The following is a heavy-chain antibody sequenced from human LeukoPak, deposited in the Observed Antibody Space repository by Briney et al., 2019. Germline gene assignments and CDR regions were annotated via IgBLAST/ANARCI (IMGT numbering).Heavy chain of an antibody. CDR3: ARGLRDSSGREYFQH. J-gene: IGHJ1*01. Sequence: GASVKVSCKASVYTFTSYDINWVRQATGKGLEWMGWMNPNSGNPGYAQKFQGSLTMTRNPSISTAYMELTSLRSEDTAVYYCARGLRDSSGREYFQHWGQGTLVTVSS. V-gene: IGHV1-8*01. CDR2: MNPNSGNP. D-gene: IGHD3-22*01. CDR1: VYTFTSYD.